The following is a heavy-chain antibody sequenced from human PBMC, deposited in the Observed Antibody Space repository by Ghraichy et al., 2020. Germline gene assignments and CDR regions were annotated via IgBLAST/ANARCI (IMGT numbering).Heavy chain of an antibody. CDR1: GYTFNDYY. CDR2: INPNTGYT. D-gene: IGHD1-26*01. J-gene: IGHJ3*01. Sequence: ASVKVSCKASGYTFNDYYMHWVRQAPGQGLEWMGWINPNTGYTNFAEKFQGRVTVTRDTSISTVYMELSRLRSDDTAVYYCARSGLIMVATTGHFFDFWGKGTMVTVSP. V-gene: IGHV1-2*02. CDR3: ARSGLIMVATTGHFFDF.